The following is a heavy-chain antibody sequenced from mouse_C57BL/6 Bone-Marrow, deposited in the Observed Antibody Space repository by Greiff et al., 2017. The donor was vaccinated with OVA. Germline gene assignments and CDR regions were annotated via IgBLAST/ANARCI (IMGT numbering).Heavy chain of an antibody. Sequence: QVQLQQSGAELVMPGASVKLSCKASGYTFTSYWMHWVKQRPGQGLEWIGEIDPSDSYTNYNQKFKGKSTLTVDKSSSTAYMQLSSLTSEDSAVYYCAIYYDLFDYWGQGTTLTVSS. CDR2: IDPSDSYT. J-gene: IGHJ2*01. D-gene: IGHD2-4*01. V-gene: IGHV1-69*01. CDR3: AIYYDLFDY. CDR1: GYTFTSYW.